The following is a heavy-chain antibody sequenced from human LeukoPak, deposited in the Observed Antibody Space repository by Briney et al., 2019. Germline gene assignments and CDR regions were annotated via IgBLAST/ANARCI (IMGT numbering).Heavy chain of an antibody. D-gene: IGHD3-10*01. CDR3: ARITGTMVWGANHWYFDL. CDR1: GFTFSSYW. V-gene: IGHV3-7*01. J-gene: IGHJ2*01. CDR2: IKQDGSEK. Sequence: HPGGSLRLSCAASGFTFSSYWMSWVRQAPGKGLEWVANIKQDGSEKYYVDSVKGRFTISRDNAKNSLYLQMNSLRAEDTAVYDCARITGTMVWGANHWYFDLWGRGTLVTVSS.